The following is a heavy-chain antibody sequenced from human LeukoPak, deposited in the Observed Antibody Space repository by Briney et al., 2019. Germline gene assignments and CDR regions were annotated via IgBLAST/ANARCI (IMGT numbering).Heavy chain of an antibody. CDR2: IYYSGST. CDR1: GDSISSGGYY. CDR3: ARGGYQQTEDY. Sequence: SETLSLTCTASGDSISSGGYYWSWIRQHPGKGLEWIGYIYYSGSTYYNPSLKSRVTISVDTSKNQFSLKLSSVTAADTAVYYCARGGYQQTEDYWGQGTLVTVSS. V-gene: IGHV4-31*03. J-gene: IGHJ4*02. D-gene: IGHD2-2*01.